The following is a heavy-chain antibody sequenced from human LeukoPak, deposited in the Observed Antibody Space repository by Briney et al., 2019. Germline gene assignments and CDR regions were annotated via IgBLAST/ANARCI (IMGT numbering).Heavy chain of an antibody. CDR2: IYYTGTT. J-gene: IGHJ4*02. Sequence: SETLSLTCTVSGDSVSPYYWSWIRQPPGKGLEWIGYIYYTGTTSYNPSLKSRVTISVDTSRNQFSLKLTSVTAADTAVYFCAEYAYTAGLDYWGQGILVTVSP. D-gene: IGHD3/OR15-3a*01. CDR3: AEYAYTAGLDY. CDR1: GDSVSPYY. V-gene: IGHV4-59*02.